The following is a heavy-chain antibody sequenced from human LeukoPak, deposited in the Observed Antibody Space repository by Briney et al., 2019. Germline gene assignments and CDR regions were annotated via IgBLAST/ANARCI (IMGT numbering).Heavy chain of an antibody. CDR3: ARNIGWFDP. CDR1: GGSSISYY. V-gene: IGHV4-59*01. D-gene: IGHD2/OR15-2a*01. Sequence: SSETLSFTCTVSGGSSISYYWSWIRQPPGKGLEWIGYMYYSGSTNYNPSLKSRVTISLDTSKNKFSLKLSSVTAADTAVYYCARNIGWFDPWGQGTLVTVSS. CDR2: MYYSGST. J-gene: IGHJ5*02.